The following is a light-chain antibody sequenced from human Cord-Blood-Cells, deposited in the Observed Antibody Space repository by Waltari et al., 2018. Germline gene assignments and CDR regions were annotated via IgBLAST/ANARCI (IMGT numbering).Light chain of an antibody. CDR2: SNN. J-gene: IGLJ3*02. CDR1: SANIGSNT. V-gene: IGLV1-44*01. Sequence: QSVLTQPPSASGTPGQRVTISCSGSSANIGSNTVNWYQQPPGTAPKLLIYSNNQRPSGVPDRFSGSKSGTSASRAISGLQSEDEADYYCAAWDGSLNGWVFGGGTKLTVL. CDR3: AAWDGSLNGWV.